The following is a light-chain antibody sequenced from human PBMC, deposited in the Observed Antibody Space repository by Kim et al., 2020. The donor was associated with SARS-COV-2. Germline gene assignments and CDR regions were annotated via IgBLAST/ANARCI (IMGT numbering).Light chain of an antibody. CDR1: LTVDINF. J-gene: IGKJ2*01. V-gene: IGKV3-20*01. CDR2: GAS. CDR3: QHYVTSPYT. Sequence: LSPGERAPLSCRASLTVDINFLAWYQQRPGQAPRLLISGASTRATGVPDRFSVSGSGTDFTLTISRLEPEDFAVYYCQHYVTSPYTFGQGTKLEI.